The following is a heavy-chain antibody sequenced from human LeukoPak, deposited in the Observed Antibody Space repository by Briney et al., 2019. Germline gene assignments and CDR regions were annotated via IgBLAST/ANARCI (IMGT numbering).Heavy chain of an antibody. CDR3: ARGGVVVAATIDY. V-gene: IGHV1-2*02. CDR1: GYTFTGYY. D-gene: IGHD2-15*01. CDR2: INPNSGGT. J-gene: IGHJ4*02. Sequence: ASVKVSCKASGYTFTGYYMHWVRQAPGQGLEWMVWINPNSGGTNYAQKFQGRVTMTRDTSISTAYMELSRLRSDDTAVYYCARGGVVVAATIDYWGQGTLVTVSS.